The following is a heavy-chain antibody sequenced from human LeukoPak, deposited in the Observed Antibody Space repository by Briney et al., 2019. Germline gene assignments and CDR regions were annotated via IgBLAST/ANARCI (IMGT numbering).Heavy chain of an antibody. CDR3: AREDDRSFGAYDC. J-gene: IGHJ4*02. CDR1: NYTFSDYD. Sequence: ASVKVSCKASNYTFSDYDVTWVRQAPGQGLEWMGWVSKYTGNADYAPKFQGRVSMTTDTSTRTAHMELRSLRPDDTAVYFCAREDDRSFGAYDCWGQGTLVTVS. V-gene: IGHV1-18*01. CDR2: VSKYTGNA. D-gene: IGHD4-17*01.